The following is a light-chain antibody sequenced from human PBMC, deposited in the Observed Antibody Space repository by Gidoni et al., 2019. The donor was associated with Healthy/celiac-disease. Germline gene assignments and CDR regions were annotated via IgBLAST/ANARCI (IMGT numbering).Light chain of an antibody. CDR3: QQYNNWPPT. CDR1: QSVSSN. CDR2: GAS. Sequence: EIVMTQSPATLSVSPGERATLSCRASQSVSSNLAWYQQKPGQAPRLLIYGASTRATGIPARFSSSGSGTEFTLTISSLQSKDFAVYYCQQYNNWPPTFGQRTKLEIK. V-gene: IGKV3-15*01. J-gene: IGKJ2*01.